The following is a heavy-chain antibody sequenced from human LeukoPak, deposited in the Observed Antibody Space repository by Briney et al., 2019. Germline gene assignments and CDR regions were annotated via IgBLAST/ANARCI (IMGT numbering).Heavy chain of an antibody. CDR3: ATFRFGELPYASFDY. V-gene: IGHV1-24*01. CDR2: FDPEDGET. Sequence: ASVKVSCKVSGYTLTELSMHWVRQAPGKGLEWMGGFDPEDGETIYAQKFQGRVTMTEDTSTDTVYMELSSLRSEDTAVYYCATFRFGELPYASFDYWGQGTLVTVSS. CDR1: GYTLTELS. J-gene: IGHJ4*02. D-gene: IGHD3-10*01.